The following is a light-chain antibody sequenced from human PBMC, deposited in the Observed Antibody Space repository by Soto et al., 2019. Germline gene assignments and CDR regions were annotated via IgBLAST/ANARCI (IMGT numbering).Light chain of an antibody. J-gene: IGKJ4*01. CDR2: GAS. CDR1: QSLSGSR. V-gene: IGKV3-20*01. CDR3: QQYSNLPLT. Sequence: EIGLTQSPATLSLSPVERATLSCRASQSLSGSRLAWYQQKPGLGPRVLVYGASSRAPGIPDRFSGGGSGTDFTLTISRLEPEDFAVYYCQQYSNLPLTFGGGTKVDIK.